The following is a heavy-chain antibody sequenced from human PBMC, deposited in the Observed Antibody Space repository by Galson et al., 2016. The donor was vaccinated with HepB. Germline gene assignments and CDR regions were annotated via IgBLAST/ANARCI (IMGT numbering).Heavy chain of an antibody. D-gene: IGHD6-13*01. CDR2: TYSGGDT. CDR1: GFTVSSTY. V-gene: IGHV3-53*01. Sequence: SLRLSCAASGFTVSSTYMSWVRQAPGKGLEWVSVTYSGGDTYYAASVKGRITISRDNSKNTLYLQMNSLRAEDTAVYYCATDSPHSSSWGSHWGQGTLVTVSS. CDR3: ATDSPHSSSWGSH. J-gene: IGHJ4*02.